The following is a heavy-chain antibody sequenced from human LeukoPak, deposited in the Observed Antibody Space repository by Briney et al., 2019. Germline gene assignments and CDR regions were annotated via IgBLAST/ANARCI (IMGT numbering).Heavy chain of an antibody. CDR1: GFTFSSYS. J-gene: IGHJ4*02. CDR3: ARREVAAEISFGFDY. D-gene: IGHD2-15*01. CDR2: ISSSSSYI. V-gene: IGHV3-21*01. Sequence: GGSLRLSCAASGFTFSSYSMNWVRQAPGEGLEWVSSISSSSSYIYYADSVKGRFTISRDNAKNSLYLQMNSLRAEDTAVYYCARREVAAEISFGFDYWGQGTLVTVSS.